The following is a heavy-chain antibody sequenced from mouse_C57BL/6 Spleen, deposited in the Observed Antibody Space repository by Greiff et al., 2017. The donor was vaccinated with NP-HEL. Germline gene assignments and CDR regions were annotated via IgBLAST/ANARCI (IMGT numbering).Heavy chain of an antibody. CDR1: GFSLTSYG. CDR2: IWSGGST. V-gene: IGHV2-2*01. D-gene: IGHD2-2*01. J-gene: IGHJ4*01. Sequence: VQLQESGPGLVQPSQSLSITCTVSGFSLTSYGVHWVRQSPGKGLEWLGVIWSGGSTDYNAAFISRLSISKDNSKSQVFFKMNSLQADDTAIYYCATRSTMVTTKGYYYAMDYWGQGTSVTVSS. CDR3: ATRSTMVTTKGYYYAMDY.